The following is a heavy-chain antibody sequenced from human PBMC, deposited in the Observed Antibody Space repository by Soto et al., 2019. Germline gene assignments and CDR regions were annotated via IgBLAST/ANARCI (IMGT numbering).Heavy chain of an antibody. V-gene: IGHV3-7*03. J-gene: IGHJ4*02. CDR1: GFTYSKYW. CDR3: ARDSRTLFETNRVRSDY. D-gene: IGHD2-2*01. Sequence: PGGSLGLSCVASGFTYSKYWMSWARQAPGKGLEWVANIKQDASERNYMDSVRGRFTISRDNAKNSVYLQMDSLRAEDTAVYYCARDSRTLFETNRVRSDYWGEGTLVTVSS. CDR2: IKQDASER.